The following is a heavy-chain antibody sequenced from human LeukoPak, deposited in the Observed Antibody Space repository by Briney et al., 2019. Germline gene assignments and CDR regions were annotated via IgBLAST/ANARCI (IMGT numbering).Heavy chain of an antibody. D-gene: IGHD6-13*01. CDR3: ARGDSSSWYEALGY. CDR1: GGSFSGYY. CDR2: INHSGST. V-gene: IGHV4-34*01. J-gene: IGHJ4*02. Sequence: SETLSLTCAVYGGSFSGYYWSGIRQPPGKGLEWIGEINHSGSTNYNPSLKSRVTISVDTSKNQFSLKLSSVTAADTAVYYCARGDSSSWYEALGYWGQGTLVTVSS.